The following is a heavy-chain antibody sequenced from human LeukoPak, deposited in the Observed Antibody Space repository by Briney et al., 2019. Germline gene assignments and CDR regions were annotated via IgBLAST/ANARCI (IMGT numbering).Heavy chain of an antibody. Sequence: ASVKVSCKASGGTFSSYAISWVRQAPGQGLEWMGGIIPIFGTANYAQKFQGRVTITTDESTSTAYMELSSLRSEDTAVYYCARDRSMMYYYDSSGSPHNWFDPWAQGTLVTVSS. V-gene: IGHV1-69*05. J-gene: IGHJ5*02. CDR1: GGTFSSYA. CDR2: IIPIFGTA. CDR3: ARDRSMMYYYDSSGSPHNWFDP. D-gene: IGHD3-22*01.